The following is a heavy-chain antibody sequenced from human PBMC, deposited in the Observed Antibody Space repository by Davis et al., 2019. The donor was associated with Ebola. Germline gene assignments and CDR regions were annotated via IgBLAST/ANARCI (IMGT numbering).Heavy chain of an antibody. Sequence: GESLKISCAASGFTFSSYAMSWVRQAPGKGLEWVSAISGSGGSTYYADSVKGRFTISRDNSKNTLYLQMNSLRAEDTAVYYCAKGRLVVVAANNWLDPWGQGTLVTVSS. D-gene: IGHD2-15*01. CDR1: GFTFSSYA. CDR3: AKGRLVVVAANNWLDP. V-gene: IGHV3-23*01. CDR2: ISGSGGST. J-gene: IGHJ5*02.